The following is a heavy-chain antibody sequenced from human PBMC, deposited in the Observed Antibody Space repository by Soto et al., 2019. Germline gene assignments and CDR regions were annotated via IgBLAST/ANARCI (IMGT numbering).Heavy chain of an antibody. D-gene: IGHD2-8*02. V-gene: IGHV4-34*01. CDR1: CGSFSGYY. J-gene: IGHJ4*02. CDR2: INHSGST. Sequence: SETLYLTCAIYCGSFSGYYWIWIRQPPGTGLEWIGEINHSGSTNYNPSLKSRFTISVDTSKNQFSLKLTSVTAADTAVYYCARDKITGLFDYWGQGTLVT. CDR3: ARDKITGLFDY.